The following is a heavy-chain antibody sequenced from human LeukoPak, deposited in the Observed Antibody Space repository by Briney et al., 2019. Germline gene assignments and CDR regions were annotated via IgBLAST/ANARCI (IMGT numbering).Heavy chain of an antibody. V-gene: IGHV3-23*01. J-gene: IGHJ4*02. Sequence: QPGGSLRLSCAASGVTFSSSAMSWVRQAPGKGLEWVSSNGGSGGSTYYADSVKGRFTIFRDNSKNTLYLQMNSLRDEDTAVYYCARHYIEQWLDSGRYGWYAYWGQGTLVTVSS. CDR1: GVTFSSSA. CDR2: NGGSGGST. D-gene: IGHD6-19*01. CDR3: ARHYIEQWLDSGRYGWYAY.